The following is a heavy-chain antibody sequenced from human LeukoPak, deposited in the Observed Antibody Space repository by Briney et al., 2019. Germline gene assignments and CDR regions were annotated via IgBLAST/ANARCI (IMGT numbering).Heavy chain of an antibody. CDR1: GFTFSTYW. J-gene: IGHJ4*02. D-gene: IGHD3-16*01. CDR3: ARDGFGTGSN. Sequence: GGSLRLSCAASGFTFSTYWMTWVRQAPGKGLEWVANIKQDGSEKNYVDSVKGRFTISRDNAKNSLYLQMNTLRADDTAVYYCARDGFGTGSNWGQGTLVTVSS. V-gene: IGHV3-7*03. CDR2: IKQDGSEK.